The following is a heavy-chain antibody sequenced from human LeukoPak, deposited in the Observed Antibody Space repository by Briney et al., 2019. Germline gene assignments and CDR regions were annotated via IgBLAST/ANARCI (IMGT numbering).Heavy chain of an antibody. CDR2: INSGSSII. D-gene: IGHD4-23*01. V-gene: IGHV3-48*02. Sequence: QAGGSLRLSCVASGFTFGNFNMNWVRQAPGKGLDWVSYINSGSSIIYYADSVKGRFTLSRDNGKHSLYLQMNSLRDDDTALYYCARSLTPGKFGMDVWGQGTTVTVSS. CDR3: ARSLTPGKFGMDV. CDR1: GFTFGNFN. J-gene: IGHJ6*02.